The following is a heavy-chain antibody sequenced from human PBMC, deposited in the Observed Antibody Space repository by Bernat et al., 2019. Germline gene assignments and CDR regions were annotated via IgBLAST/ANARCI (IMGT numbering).Heavy chain of an antibody. Sequence: QVQLVQSGAEVKKPGASVKVPCKASGYTFTSYAMHWVRQAPGQRLEWMGWINAGNGNTKYSQKFQGRVTITRDTSASTAYMELSSLRSEDTAVYYCARGLLWFGELWATSYGMDVWGQGTTVTVSS. CDR2: INAGNGNT. V-gene: IGHV1-3*01. CDR3: ARGLLWFGELWATSYGMDV. CDR1: GYTFTSYA. J-gene: IGHJ6*02. D-gene: IGHD3-10*01.